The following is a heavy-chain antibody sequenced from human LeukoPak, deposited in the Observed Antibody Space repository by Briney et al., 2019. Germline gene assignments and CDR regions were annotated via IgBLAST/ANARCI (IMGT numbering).Heavy chain of an antibody. Sequence: GGSLRLSCAASGLTLSSYSMNWVRQAPGKGMEWVSSISSSSSYIFYADSVKGRFTISRDNAKNSLCLQMNSLRAEDTAVYYCARDFDHMDVWGKGTTVTVSS. CDR2: ISSSSSYI. V-gene: IGHV3-21*01. J-gene: IGHJ6*03. CDR3: ARDFDHMDV. CDR1: GLTLSSYS. D-gene: IGHD3-9*01.